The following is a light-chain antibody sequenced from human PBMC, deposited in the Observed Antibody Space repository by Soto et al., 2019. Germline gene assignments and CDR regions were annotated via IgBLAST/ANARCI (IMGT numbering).Light chain of an antibody. CDR3: QHYTYWPPKK. Sequence: EIVMTHSPATLSVSPGERTTLSCRASQSVGNNLALYEQKPGQSRRLLIYGEYTRATGIPARFSGSGSGTDFTVAISSLQPEDFAVYYCQHYTYWPPKKFAQGTKV. CDR1: QSVGNN. CDR2: GEY. V-gene: IGKV3-15*01. J-gene: IGKJ1*01.